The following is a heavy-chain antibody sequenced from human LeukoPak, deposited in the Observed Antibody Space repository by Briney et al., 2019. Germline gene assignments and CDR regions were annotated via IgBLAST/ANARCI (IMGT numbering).Heavy chain of an antibody. CDR2: INPNSGGT. J-gene: IGHJ5*02. CDR1: GYTFTGYY. Sequence: ASVKVSCKASGYTFTGYYMHWVRQAPGQGLEWMGWINPNSGGTNYAQKFQGRVTMTRDTSISTAYMELSRLRSDDTAVYYCARLRSIVVVVAAHLNNWFDPWGQGTLVTVSS. D-gene: IGHD2-15*01. V-gene: IGHV1-2*02. CDR3: ARLRSIVVVVAAHLNNWFDP.